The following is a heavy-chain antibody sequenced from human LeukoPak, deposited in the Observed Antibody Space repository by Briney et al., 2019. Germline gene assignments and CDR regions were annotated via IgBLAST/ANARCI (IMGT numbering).Heavy chain of an antibody. D-gene: IGHD2-15*01. CDR2: IYSGGST. CDR1: GFTVSSNY. CDR3: AGGSAAVYFDY. Sequence: GGSLRLSCAASGFTVSSNYMSWVRQAPGKGLEWASVIYSGGSTYYADSVKGRFTISRDNSKNTLYLQMNSLRAEDTAVYYCAGGSAAVYFDYWGQGTLVTVSS. J-gene: IGHJ4*02. V-gene: IGHV3-66*01.